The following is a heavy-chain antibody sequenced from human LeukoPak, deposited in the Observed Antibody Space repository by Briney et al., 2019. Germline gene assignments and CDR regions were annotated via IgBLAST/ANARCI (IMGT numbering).Heavy chain of an antibody. CDR1: GGSISSSSYS. J-gene: IGHJ4*02. CDR3: ARHYVWGSYRKYYFDY. D-gene: IGHD3-16*02. Sequence: SETLSLTCTVSGGSISSSSYSWGWIRQPPGKGLEWIGSTYYSGSTYYNPSLKSRVTISVDTSKNQFSLKLSSVTAADTAVYYCARHYVWGSYRKYYFDYWGQGTLVTVSS. CDR2: TYYSGST. V-gene: IGHV4-39*01.